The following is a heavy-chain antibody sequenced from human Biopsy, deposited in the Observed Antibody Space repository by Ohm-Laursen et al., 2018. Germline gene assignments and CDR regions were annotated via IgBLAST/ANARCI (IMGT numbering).Heavy chain of an antibody. J-gene: IGHJ2*01. V-gene: IGHV4-31*03. CDR3: VREPKTGTAEAWYFDL. CDR1: GASVKTSGYF. Sequence: SDTLSLTCSVSGASVKTSGYFWAWIRQRPGKGLEWIGYISYNERTRYNPSLTSRLAISLDTLNNRISMQLRSVSVADTAVYYCVREPKTGTAEAWYFDLWGRGSPVTVPS. CDR2: ISYNERT. D-gene: IGHD3-9*01.